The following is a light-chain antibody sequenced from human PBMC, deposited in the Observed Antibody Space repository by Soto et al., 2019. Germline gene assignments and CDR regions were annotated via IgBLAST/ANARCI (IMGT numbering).Light chain of an antibody. V-gene: IGKV3-11*01. J-gene: IGKJ4*01. CDR1: QSVSSY. CDR2: DAS. CDR3: QQRSNWPPGLT. Sequence: EIVLTQSPATLSLSPGERATLSCRASQSVSSYLAWYQQKPGQPPRLLIYDASNRATSIPARFSGSGSGTDFTLTISSIEPEDFAVYYCQQRSNWPPGLTFGGGTKVEIK.